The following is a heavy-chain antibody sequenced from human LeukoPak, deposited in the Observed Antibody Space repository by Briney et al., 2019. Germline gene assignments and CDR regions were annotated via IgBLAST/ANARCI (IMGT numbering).Heavy chain of an antibody. Sequence: ASVNVSCKASGYTFTGYYMHWVRQAPGQGLEWMGWINPNSGGTNYAQKFQGRVTMTRDTSISTAYMELSRLRSDDTAVYYCARDQRRSSGSGGYWGQGTLVTVSS. V-gene: IGHV1-2*02. CDR1: GYTFTGYY. J-gene: IGHJ4*02. D-gene: IGHD6-19*01. CDR3: ARDQRRSSGSGGY. CDR2: INPNSGGT.